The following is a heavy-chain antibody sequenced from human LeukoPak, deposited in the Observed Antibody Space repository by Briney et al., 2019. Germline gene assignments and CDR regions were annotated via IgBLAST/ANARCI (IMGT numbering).Heavy chain of an antibody. V-gene: IGHV3-21*01. D-gene: IGHD2-2*02. Sequence: GGSLTLSYAASRFTFRSCSMNWVRQPAGRGLAGVSSISRSSNCGYYADSVKGRLTISRDNAQHSLYLQMNSLSAEDTAVYYCARSCALRSGTSGYNEAFDIWGQGTMVTVSS. CDR1: RFTFRSCS. CDR3: ARSCALRSGTSGYNEAFDI. J-gene: IGHJ3*02. CDR2: ISRSSNCG.